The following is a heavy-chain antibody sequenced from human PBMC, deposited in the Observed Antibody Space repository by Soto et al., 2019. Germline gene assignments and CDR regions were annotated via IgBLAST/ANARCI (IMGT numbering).Heavy chain of an antibody. CDR1: GGSISSGDYY. J-gene: IGHJ4*02. CDR2: IYYSGST. V-gene: IGHV4-30-4*01. Sequence: QVQLQESGPGLVKPSQTLSLTCTVSGGSISSGDYYWSWIRQPPGKGLEWIGYIYYSGSTYYNPALKRRVTISVDTSKNQFSLKLSSVTAADTAVYYCARVLRYGDYGYFDYWGQGTLVTVSS. CDR3: ARVLRYGDYGYFDY. D-gene: IGHD4-17*01.